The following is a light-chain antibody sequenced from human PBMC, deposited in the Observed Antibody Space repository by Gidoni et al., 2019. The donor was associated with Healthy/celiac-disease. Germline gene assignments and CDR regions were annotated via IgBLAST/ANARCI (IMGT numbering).Light chain of an antibody. CDR2: DAS. CDR1: QSVSSY. Sequence: EIVLTQSPATLSLSPGERVTLSVRASQSVSSYLAWYQQKPGQAPRLLIYDASNRATGIPARFSGSGSGTDFTLTISSLEPEDFAVYYCQQRSNWPPWLTFGGGTKVEIK. J-gene: IGKJ4*01. CDR3: QQRSNWPPWLT. V-gene: IGKV3-11*01.